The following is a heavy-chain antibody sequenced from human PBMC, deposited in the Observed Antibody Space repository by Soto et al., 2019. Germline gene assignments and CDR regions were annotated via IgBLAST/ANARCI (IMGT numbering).Heavy chain of an antibody. D-gene: IGHD7-27*01. CDR3: AREGSQLTPNAFDI. V-gene: IGHV1-69*13. CDR2: IIPIFGTA. CDR1: GGTFSSYA. Sequence: ASVKVSCKASGGTFSSYAISWVRQAPGQGLEWMGGIIPIFGTANYAQKFQGRVTITADESTSTAYMELSSLRSEDTAVYYCAREGSQLTPNAFDIWGQGTMVTVSS. J-gene: IGHJ3*02.